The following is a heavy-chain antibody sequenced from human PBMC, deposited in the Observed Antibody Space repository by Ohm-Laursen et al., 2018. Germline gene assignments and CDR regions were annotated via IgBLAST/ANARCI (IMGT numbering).Heavy chain of an antibody. CDR2: INPSGGRT. V-gene: IGHV1-46*01. J-gene: IGHJ6*02. CDR1: GYTFTSYY. CDR3: ARTSSGSYTGGRYYYYYGMDV. D-gene: IGHD1-26*01. Sequence: ASVKVSCKASGYTFTSYYMHWVRQAPGQGLEWMGIINPSGGRTSYAQKFQGRVTMTRDTSTSTVYMELSSLRSEDTAVYYCARTSSGSYTGGRYYYYYGMDVWGQGTTVTVSS.